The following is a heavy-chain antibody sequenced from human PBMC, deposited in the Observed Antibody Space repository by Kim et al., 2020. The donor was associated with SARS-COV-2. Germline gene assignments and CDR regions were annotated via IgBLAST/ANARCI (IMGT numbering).Heavy chain of an antibody. J-gene: IGHJ4*02. CDR3: AKDRPSNY. CDR1: GFTFSDFA. Sequence: GGSLRLSCAASGFTFSDFAMMWFRQTPKKGLEWVSGISGSGGSTNYADSVKGRFTISRDNSKNTLHLQMSSLRVEDTAVYYCAKDRPSNYWGQGTLATVSS. CDR2: ISGSGGST. V-gene: IGHV3-23*01.